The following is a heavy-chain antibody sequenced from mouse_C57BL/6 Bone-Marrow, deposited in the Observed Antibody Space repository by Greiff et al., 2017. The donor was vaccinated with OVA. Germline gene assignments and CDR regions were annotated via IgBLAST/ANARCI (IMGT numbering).Heavy chain of an antibody. CDR3: ASWIGHRFAY. CDR2: INPGSGGT. Sequence: QVQLKQSGAELVRPGTSVKVSCKASGYAFTNYLIEWVKQRPGQGLEWIGVINPGSGGTNYNEKFKGKATLTADKSSSTAYMQLSSLTSEDSAVYFCASWIGHRFAYWGQGTLVTVSA. D-gene: IGHD3-1*01. J-gene: IGHJ3*01. CDR1: GYAFTNYL. V-gene: IGHV1-54*01.